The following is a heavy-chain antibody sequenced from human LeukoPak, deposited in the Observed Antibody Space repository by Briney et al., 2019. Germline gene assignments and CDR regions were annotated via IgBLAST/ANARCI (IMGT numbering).Heavy chain of an antibody. V-gene: IGHV4-34*01. CDR2: INHSGST. J-gene: IGHJ2*01. CDR3: ARRVAGTHWYFDL. D-gene: IGHD6-19*01. CDR1: GGSFSGYY. Sequence: SETLSLTCAVYGGSFSGYYWSWIRQPPGKGLEWIGEINHSGSTNYNPSLKSRVTISVDTSKNQFSLKLSSVTAADTAVYYWARRVAGTHWYFDLWGRGTLVTVSS.